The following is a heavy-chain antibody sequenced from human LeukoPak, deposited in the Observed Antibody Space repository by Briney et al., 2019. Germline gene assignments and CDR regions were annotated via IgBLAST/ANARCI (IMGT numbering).Heavy chain of an antibody. CDR3: ARVSMLVYFDY. CDR1: GFTFSSHE. Sequence: GGSLRLSCAASGFTFSSHEMNWVRQAPGKGLEWVSYISSSGSTMYYADSVKGRFTISRDNAKNSLFLLMNSLRAEDTAVYYCARVSMLVYFDYWGQGTLVTVSS. V-gene: IGHV3-48*03. J-gene: IGHJ4*02. D-gene: IGHD6-13*01. CDR2: ISSSGSTM.